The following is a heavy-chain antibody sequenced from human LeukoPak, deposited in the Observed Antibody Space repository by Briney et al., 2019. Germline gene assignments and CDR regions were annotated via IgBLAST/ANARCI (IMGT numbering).Heavy chain of an antibody. CDR2: IKQDGSEK. D-gene: IGHD5-12*01. CDR3: ASSGYFRGYSGYGTDY. Sequence: GGSLRLSCAASGFTFSSYWMSWVRQAPGKGLEWVANIKQDGSEKYYVDSVKGRFTISRDNAKNSLYLQMNSLRAEDTAVYYCASSGYFRGYSGYGTDYWGQGTLVAVSS. J-gene: IGHJ4*02. CDR1: GFTFSSYW. V-gene: IGHV3-7*03.